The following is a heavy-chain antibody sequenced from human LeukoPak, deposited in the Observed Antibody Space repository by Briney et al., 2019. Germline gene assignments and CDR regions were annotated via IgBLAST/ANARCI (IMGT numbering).Heavy chain of an antibody. CDR1: GFTFSRYW. CDR2: MNSDGSNT. J-gene: IGHJ4*02. CDR3: ARDICSGIGCYPRAPFDY. D-gene: IGHD2-15*01. Sequence: PGGSLRLSCAASGFTFSRYWMHWVRQAPGEGLVWVSRMNSDGSNTNYAGSVKGRFTISRDNAKNTLYLQMNSLRADDTAVYYCARDICSGIGCYPRAPFDYWGQGTLVTVSS. V-gene: IGHV3-74*01.